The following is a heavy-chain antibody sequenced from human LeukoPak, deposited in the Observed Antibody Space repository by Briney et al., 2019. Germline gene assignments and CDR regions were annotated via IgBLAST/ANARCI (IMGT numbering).Heavy chain of an antibody. Sequence: PSETLSLTCTVSGGSISSGGYYWSWIRQPPGKGLEWIGYIYHSGSTYYNPSLKSRVTISVDRSKNQFSLKLSSVTAADTAVYYCAAVAHWYYFDYWGQGTLVTVSS. CDR1: GGSISSGGYY. V-gene: IGHV4-30-2*01. CDR3: AAVAHWYYFDY. D-gene: IGHD6-19*01. J-gene: IGHJ4*02. CDR2: IYHSGST.